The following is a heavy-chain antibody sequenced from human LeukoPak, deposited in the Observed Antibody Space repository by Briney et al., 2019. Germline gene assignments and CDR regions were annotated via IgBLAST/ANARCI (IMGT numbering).Heavy chain of an antibody. CDR2: ISSSSSYI. Sequence: PGGSLRLSCAPSGFTFSSYSMNWVPQAPGKALECFSSISSSSSYIYYADSVKSRFTIPRHNTKHSLYLQMNSLRAEHTAVYYCARGIVEVYYFDYWGQGTLVTVSS. CDR3: ARGIVEVYYFDY. V-gene: IGHV3-21*01. J-gene: IGHJ4*02. CDR1: GFTFSSYS. D-gene: IGHD3-22*01.